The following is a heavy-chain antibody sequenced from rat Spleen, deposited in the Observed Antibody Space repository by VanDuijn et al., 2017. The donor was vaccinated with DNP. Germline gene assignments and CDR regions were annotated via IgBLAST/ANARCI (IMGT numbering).Heavy chain of an antibody. D-gene: IGHD1-4*01. CDR2: ITNSGDGT. CDR3: TQTGDPGMTGFDY. V-gene: IGHV5-20*01. J-gene: IGHJ2*01. CDR1: GFTFSGYY. Sequence: EVQLVESGGGLVQPGRSLKLSCAASGFTFSGYYMAWVRQAPTKGLEWVASITNSGDGTYYRDSVKGRFTISRDNAKRTLYLQMDSLRSEDTATYYCTQTGDPGMTGFDYWGQGVMVTVSS.